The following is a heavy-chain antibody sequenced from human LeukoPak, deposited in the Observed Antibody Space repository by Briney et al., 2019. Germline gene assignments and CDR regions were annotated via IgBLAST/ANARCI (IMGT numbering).Heavy chain of an antibody. V-gene: IGHV3-13*01. Sequence: GGSLRLSCAASGFTFGSYDMHWVRQATGKGLEWVSAIGTVDDTYYPGSVKGRFTISRENAKNSLCLQMNSLRAGDTAVYYCARQRETAVAGTGFDYWGQGTLVTVSP. D-gene: IGHD6-19*01. CDR2: IGTVDDT. J-gene: IGHJ4*02. CDR1: GFTFGSYD. CDR3: ARQRETAVAGTGFDY.